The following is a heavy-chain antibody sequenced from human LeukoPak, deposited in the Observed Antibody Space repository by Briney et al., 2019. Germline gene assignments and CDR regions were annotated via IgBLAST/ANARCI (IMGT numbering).Heavy chain of an antibody. CDR1: GYTFTSYD. J-gene: IGHJ6*03. V-gene: IGHV1-8*01. Sequence: GASVKVSCKASGYTFTSYDINWVRQATGQGLEWMGWMNPNSGNTGYAQKFQGRVTMTRNTSISTAYMELSSLRSEDTAVYYCARGYSSGWAYYYYYYMDVWAKGPRSPSP. D-gene: IGHD6-19*01. CDR3: ARGYSSGWAYYYYYYMDV. CDR2: MNPNSGNT.